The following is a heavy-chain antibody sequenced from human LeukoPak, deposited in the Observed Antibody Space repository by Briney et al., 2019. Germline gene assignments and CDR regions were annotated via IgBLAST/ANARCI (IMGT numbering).Heavy chain of an antibody. CDR3: ARGDYGGRGWLEV. V-gene: IGHV3-30*03. CDR2: TSFDGSNK. CDR1: GFSFSSYG. D-gene: IGHD4-23*01. Sequence: PGRSLRLSCAAAGFSFSSYGIHSVRQAPGKWLGWVALTSFDGSNKYYGYCVKCRFTVSRDKSKTTMYLQMKSLRGEDTAMYYCARGDYGGRGWLEVWGRGTLVTVSS. J-gene: IGHJ2*01.